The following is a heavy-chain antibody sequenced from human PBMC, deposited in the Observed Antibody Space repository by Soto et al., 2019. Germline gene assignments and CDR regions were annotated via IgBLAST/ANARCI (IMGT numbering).Heavy chain of an antibody. D-gene: IGHD3-22*01. Sequence: GGSLRLSCAASGFTFSSYAMHWVRQAPGKGLEWVAVISYDGSNKYYADSVKGRFTISRDNSKNTLYLQMNSLRAEDTAVYYCARAYYDSSGYYPDYWGQGTLVTVSS. V-gene: IGHV3-30-3*01. CDR1: GFTFSSYA. CDR3: ARAYYDSSGYYPDY. CDR2: ISYDGSNK. J-gene: IGHJ4*02.